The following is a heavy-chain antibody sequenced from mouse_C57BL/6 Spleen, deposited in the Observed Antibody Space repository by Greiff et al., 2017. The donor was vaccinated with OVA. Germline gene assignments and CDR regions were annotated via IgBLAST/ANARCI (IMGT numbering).Heavy chain of an antibody. CDR1: GFSFNTYA. CDR3: VRRDYSNPGFAY. CDR2: IRSKSNNYAT. Sequence: EVQVVESGGGLVQPKGSLKLSCAASGFSFNTYAMNWVRQAPGKGLEWVARIRSKSNNYATYYADSVKDRFTISRDDSESMLYLQMNNLKTEDTAMYYCVRRDYSNPGFAYWGQGTLSLSLQ. J-gene: IGHJ3*01. V-gene: IGHV10-1*01. D-gene: IGHD2-5*01.